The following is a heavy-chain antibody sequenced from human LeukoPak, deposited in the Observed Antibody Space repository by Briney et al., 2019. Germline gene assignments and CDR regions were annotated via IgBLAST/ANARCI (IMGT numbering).Heavy chain of an antibody. J-gene: IGHJ4*02. CDR2: ISYDGSNK. CDR1: GFTFSSYS. CDR3: AKDLIPH. D-gene: IGHD3-16*01. V-gene: IGHV3-30*18. Sequence: GGSLRLSCAASGFTFSSYSMNWVRQAPGKGLEWVAVISYDGSNKYYADSVKGRFTISRDNSKNTLYLQMNSLRAEDTAVYYRAKDLIPHWGQGTLVIVSS.